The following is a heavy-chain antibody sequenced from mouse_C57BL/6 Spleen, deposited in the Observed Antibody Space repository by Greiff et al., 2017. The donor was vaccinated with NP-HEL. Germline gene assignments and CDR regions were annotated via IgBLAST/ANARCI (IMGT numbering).Heavy chain of an antibody. CDR1: GYTFTSYW. V-gene: IGHV1-55*01. CDR2: IYPGSGST. D-gene: IGHD2-4*01. CDR3: ARIYDYDEGLAY. J-gene: IGHJ3*01. Sequence: VQLQQSGAELVKPGASVKMSCKASGYTFTSYWITWVKQRPGQGLEWIGDIYPGSGSTNYNEKFKSKATLTVDTSSSTAYMQLSSLTSEDSAVYYCARIYDYDEGLAYWGQGTLVTVSA.